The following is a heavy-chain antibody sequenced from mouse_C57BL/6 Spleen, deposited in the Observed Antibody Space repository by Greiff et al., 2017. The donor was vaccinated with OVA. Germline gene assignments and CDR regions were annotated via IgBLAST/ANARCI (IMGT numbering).Heavy chain of an antibody. J-gene: IGHJ4*01. V-gene: IGHV2-2*01. D-gene: IGHD1-1*01. CDR2: IWSGGST. CDR3: ASTVVDAMDY. Sequence: QVHVKQSGPGLVQPSQSLSITCTVSGFSLTSYGVHWVRQSPGKGLEWLGVIWSGGSTDYNAAFISRLSISKDNSKSQVFFKMNSLQADDTAIYYCASTVVDAMDYWGQGTSVTVSS. CDR1: GFSLTSYG.